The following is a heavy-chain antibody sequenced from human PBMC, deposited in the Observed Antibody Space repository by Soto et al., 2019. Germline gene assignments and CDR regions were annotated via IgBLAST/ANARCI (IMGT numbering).Heavy chain of an antibody. Sequence: PSWSXALTGTFAVVSVIIGGVGVSWTRQPPGNGLEWIGFISYSGTTNYNPSLKSRVTISVDTSRSQISLMVSSLTAADTDLYYCDSRATVNQYEQWGQPTLVNV. CDR1: VVSVIIGGVG. CDR3: DSRATVNQYEQ. CDR2: ISYSGTT. D-gene: IGHD4-17*01. V-gene: IGHV4-61*08. J-gene: IGHJ4*02.